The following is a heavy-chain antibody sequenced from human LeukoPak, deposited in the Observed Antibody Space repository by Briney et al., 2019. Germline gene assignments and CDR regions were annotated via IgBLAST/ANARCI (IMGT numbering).Heavy chain of an antibody. CDR3: ARHRGKAYYYDSSGYYNDY. CDR1: GGSISSSSYY. CDR2: IYYSGST. D-gene: IGHD3-22*01. Sequence: SETLSLTCTVSGGSISSSSYYWGWIRPPPGKGLEWIGRIYYSGSTYYNPSLKSRVTISVDTSKNQLSLKLSSVTAADTAVYYCARHRGKAYYYDSSGYYNDYWGQGTLVTVSS. V-gene: IGHV4-39*01. J-gene: IGHJ4*02.